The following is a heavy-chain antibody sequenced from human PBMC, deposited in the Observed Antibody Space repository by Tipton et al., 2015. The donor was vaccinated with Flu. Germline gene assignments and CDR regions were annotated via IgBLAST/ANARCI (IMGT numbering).Heavy chain of an antibody. D-gene: IGHD1-26*01. CDR3: AKDRDSGSYYYYAMDV. CDR2: IYSAGST. CDR1: GFTVSSNS. Sequence: SLRLSCAASGFTVSSNSMSWVRQAPGKGLEWISLIYSAGSTYYADSVKGRFTISRDNARASLFLQMNSLRPEDTAVYYCAKDRDSGSYYYYAMDVGGQGTTVIVSS. J-gene: IGHJ6*02. V-gene: IGHV3-53*05.